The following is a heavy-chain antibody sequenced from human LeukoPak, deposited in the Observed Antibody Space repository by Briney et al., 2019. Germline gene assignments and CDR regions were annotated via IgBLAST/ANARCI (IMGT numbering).Heavy chain of an antibody. J-gene: IGHJ4*02. Sequence: SETLSLTCTVSSASISSYYWSWIRQPPGKGLEWIGYIYYSGTTNYNPSLKSRVTISVDASKNQFSLKLSSVTAADTAVYYCARDTVYYDSNHYFDCWGQGTLVTVSS. CDR1: SASISSYY. D-gene: IGHD3-22*01. CDR3: ARDTVYYDSNHYFDC. V-gene: IGHV4-59*01. CDR2: IYYSGTT.